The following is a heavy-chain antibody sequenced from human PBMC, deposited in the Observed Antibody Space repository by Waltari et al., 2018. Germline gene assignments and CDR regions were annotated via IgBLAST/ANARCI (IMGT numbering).Heavy chain of an antibody. Sequence: EVQLVASGGGLVQPGGSLRLPCAASGFNFSSCCLHWVRQAPGKVLEWVSYISSSSSTIYYADSVKGRFTISRDNAKNSLYLQMNSLRAEDTAVYYCARAGSCGGDCYSKNWGQGTLVTVSS. CDR3: ARAGSCGGDCYSKN. D-gene: IGHD2-21*02. CDR2: ISSSSSTI. V-gene: IGHV3-48*01. J-gene: IGHJ4*02. CDR1: GFNFSSCC.